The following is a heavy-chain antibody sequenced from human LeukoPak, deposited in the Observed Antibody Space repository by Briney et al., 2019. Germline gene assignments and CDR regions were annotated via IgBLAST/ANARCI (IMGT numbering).Heavy chain of an antibody. CDR1: GASISRYY. J-gene: IGHJ4*02. Sequence: SETLSLTCTVSGASISRYYLSWIRQSPGKGLEWIGYIYSSGSTNYNPSLKSRVTISVDTSKSQFSLKLSSVTAADTAVYYCATWGIAVAGTFDYWGQGTLVTVST. D-gene: IGHD6-19*01. V-gene: IGHV4-59*01. CDR2: IYSSGST. CDR3: ATWGIAVAGTFDY.